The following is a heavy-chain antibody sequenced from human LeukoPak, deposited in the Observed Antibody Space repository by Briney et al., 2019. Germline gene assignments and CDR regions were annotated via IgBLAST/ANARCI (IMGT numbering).Heavy chain of an antibody. CDR2: IRYDGSNK. Sequence: GGSLRLSCAASGFTFSSYGMHWVRQAPGKGLEWVAFIRYDGSNKYYADSVKGRFTISRDNSKNTLYLQMNSLRAEDTAVYYCAKDRVKGIFAVVMGYWGQGTLVTVSS. CDR1: GFTFSSYG. D-gene: IGHD3-3*01. J-gene: IGHJ4*02. V-gene: IGHV3-30*02. CDR3: AKDRVKGIFAVVMGY.